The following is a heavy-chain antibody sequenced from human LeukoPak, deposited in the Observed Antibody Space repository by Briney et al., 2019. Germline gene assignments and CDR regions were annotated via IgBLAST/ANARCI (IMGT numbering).Heavy chain of an antibody. Sequence: SETLSLTCTVSGGSISSGSYYWSWIRQPAGKGLEWIGRIYTSGSTNYNPSLKSRVTISVDTSKNQFSLKLRSVTAADTAVYYCARGLESDYDSSGDQVGAFDIWGQGTTVTVSS. CDR2: IYTSGST. D-gene: IGHD3-22*01. J-gene: IGHJ3*02. CDR1: GGSISSGSYY. V-gene: IGHV4-61*02. CDR3: ARGLESDYDSSGDQVGAFDI.